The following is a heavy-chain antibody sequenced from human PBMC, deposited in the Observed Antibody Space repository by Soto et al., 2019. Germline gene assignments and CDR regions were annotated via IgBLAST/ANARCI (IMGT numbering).Heavy chain of an antibody. V-gene: IGHV4-30-2*01. J-gene: IGHJ4*02. CDR2: IYHSGNT. D-gene: IGHD3-16*01. CDR1: GGSVSSGGYS. Sequence: QLQLQESGSGLVTPSQTLSLTCTVSGGSVSSGGYSWNWIRQPPGQGLVWIAYIYHSGNTYYNPSLKSRVTISLDRSKNQFSLKLSSVTAADTAVYYCARERYGGGEFDYWGQGTLVTVSS. CDR3: ARERYGGGEFDY.